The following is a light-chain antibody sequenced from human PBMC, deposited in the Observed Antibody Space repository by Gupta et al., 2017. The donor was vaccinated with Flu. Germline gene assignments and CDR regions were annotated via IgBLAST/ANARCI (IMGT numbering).Light chain of an antibody. Sequence: EIVMTQSPATLSVSPGERATLSRSASQSVSTNLAWYQQKPNQAPRLLMYGVSNRTTGIPARFSGGGGARDLALAISDLQSKDFAVYYCRQYKSWTPVPFGGGTEVEIK. CDR2: GVS. J-gene: IGKJ4*01. V-gene: IGKV3-15*01. CDR1: QSVSTN. CDR3: RQYKSWTPVP.